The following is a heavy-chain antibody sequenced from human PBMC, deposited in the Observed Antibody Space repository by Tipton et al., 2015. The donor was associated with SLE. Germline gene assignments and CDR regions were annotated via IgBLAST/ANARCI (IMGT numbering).Heavy chain of an antibody. CDR3: ARHHYYDSGSFFPYYFNF. CDR1: GGSISSSDSY. Sequence: TLSLTCTVSGGSISSSDSYWGWIRQPPGKGLEWIGSIYYRGTGYYNPSLKSRVTIYEDTSKSQFFLKLTSVTAADTALYYCARHHYYDSGSFFPYYFNFWGQGTLVTVSS. CDR2: IYYRGTG. D-gene: IGHD3-10*01. V-gene: IGHV4-39*01. J-gene: IGHJ4*02.